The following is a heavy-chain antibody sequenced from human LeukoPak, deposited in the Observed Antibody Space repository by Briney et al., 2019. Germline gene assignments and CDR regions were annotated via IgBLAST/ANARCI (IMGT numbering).Heavy chain of an antibody. Sequence: SVTVSCKASRGTFKTYSIRELRPAPRQGLEWMGRIIPILGIANYTQKFQGRVTITADKSTSTAYMELTNRRSEDTAVYYCATCRRFGIGDAFDIWGQGTLVTVSS. J-gene: IGHJ3*02. V-gene: IGHV1-69*02. CDR3: ATCRRFGIGDAFDI. CDR1: RGTFKTYS. D-gene: IGHD3-10*01. CDR2: IIPILGIA.